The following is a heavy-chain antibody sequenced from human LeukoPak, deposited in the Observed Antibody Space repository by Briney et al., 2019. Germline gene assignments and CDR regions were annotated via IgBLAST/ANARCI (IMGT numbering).Heavy chain of an antibody. J-gene: IGHJ4*02. Sequence: AGGSLRLSCAASGFTFSSYAMSWVRQAPGKGLEWVSVISGSGGSTYYADSVKGRFTISRDNSKNTLYLQMNSLRAEDTAVYYCAKDLQITIFGVGVFDYWGQGTLVTVSS. D-gene: IGHD3-3*01. CDR2: ISGSGGST. V-gene: IGHV3-23*01. CDR1: GFTFSSYA. CDR3: AKDLQITIFGVGVFDY.